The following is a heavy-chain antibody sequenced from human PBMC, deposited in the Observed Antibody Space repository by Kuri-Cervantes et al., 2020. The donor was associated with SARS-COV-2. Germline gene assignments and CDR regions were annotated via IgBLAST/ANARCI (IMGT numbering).Heavy chain of an antibody. J-gene: IGHJ3*02. CDR2: VNHRGST. V-gene: IGHV4-34*01. Sequence: SQTLSLTCAFYGESFSGYYWNWIRQSPGKGLEWIGEVNHRGSTNYNPSLKSRVTISVDTSSKQFSLHLGSVTAADTAVYYCARVPSSGWYPVDAAFDIWGQGTMVTVSS. CDR3: ARVPSSGWYPVDAAFDI. CDR1: GESFSGYY. D-gene: IGHD6-19*01.